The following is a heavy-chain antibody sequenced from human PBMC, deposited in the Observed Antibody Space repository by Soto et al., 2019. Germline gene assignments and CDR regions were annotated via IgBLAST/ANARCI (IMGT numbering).Heavy chain of an antibody. CDR2: ISDDGINK. D-gene: IGHD3-22*01. V-gene: IGHV3-30*18. J-gene: IGHJ6*02. CDR3: AKDFLYYASSGYPTAYYYYGMDV. CDR1: AFTFSSYG. Sequence: PGGILRLSCAAFAFTFSSYGMHWVRQAPSKGLEWVAVISDDGINKDNADSVKGRFTISRDNSKNTLYLQMNSLRAEDMAVYYCAKDFLYYASSGYPTAYYYYGMDVWGQGTTVTVSS.